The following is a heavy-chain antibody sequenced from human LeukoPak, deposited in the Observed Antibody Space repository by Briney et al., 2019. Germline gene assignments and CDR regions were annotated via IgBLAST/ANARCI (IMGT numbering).Heavy chain of an antibody. CDR3: ARGPIQLWIHNAMDV. CDR1: GFTFGDHA. V-gene: IGHV3-49*04. J-gene: IGHJ6*02. D-gene: IGHD1-1*01. CDR2: IRSKAYRGTT. Sequence: GGSLRLSCTGSGFTFGDHAMSWVRQAPGKGLEWVGFIRSKAYRGTTEYAASVKGRFTISRDDSASIAYLQMNSLKTEDTAVYYCARGPIQLWIHNAMDVWGQGTTGTVS.